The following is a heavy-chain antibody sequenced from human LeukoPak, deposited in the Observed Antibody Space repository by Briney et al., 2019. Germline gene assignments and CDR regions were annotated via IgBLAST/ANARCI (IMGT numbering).Heavy chain of an antibody. CDR1: GFIVSGDF. Sequence: GGSLRLSCAASGFIVSGDFMSWVRQAPGKGLEWVSVIYSDGSTYYADSVKGRFTISRDNSKNTLDLQMTGLRAEDTAVFYCARERGRGRDSPWFDYWGQGTLVTVSS. V-gene: IGHV3-53*01. CDR2: IYSDGST. CDR3: ARERGRGRDSPWFDY. J-gene: IGHJ4*02. D-gene: IGHD1-26*01.